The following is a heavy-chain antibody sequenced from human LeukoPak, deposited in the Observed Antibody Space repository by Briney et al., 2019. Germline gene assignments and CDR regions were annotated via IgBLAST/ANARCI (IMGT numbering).Heavy chain of an antibody. V-gene: IGHV1-2*06. Sequence: GASVKVSCKASGYTFTGYYMHWVRQAPGQGLEWMGRINPNSGGTNYEQKFQGRVTMTRDTSISTAYMELSRLRSDDTAVYYCARGYSSSWYDYWGQGTLVTVSS. CDR2: INPNSGGT. CDR3: ARGYSSSWYDY. CDR1: GYTFTGYY. D-gene: IGHD6-13*01. J-gene: IGHJ4*02.